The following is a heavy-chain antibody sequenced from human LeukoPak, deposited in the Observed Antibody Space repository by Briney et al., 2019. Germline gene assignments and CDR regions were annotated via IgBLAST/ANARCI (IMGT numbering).Heavy chain of an antibody. Sequence: GGSLRLSCAASGFTVSNNYMSWVRQAPGKGLEWVSVIYSGGSTYYADSVKGRFTISRDNSKNTLYLQMNRLRAEDTAVYYCARDSRQDYYDSSGYLWFAFDIWGQGTMVTVSS. D-gene: IGHD3-22*01. CDR1: GFTVSNNY. CDR2: IYSGGST. V-gene: IGHV3-53*01. CDR3: ARDSRQDYYDSSGYLWFAFDI. J-gene: IGHJ3*02.